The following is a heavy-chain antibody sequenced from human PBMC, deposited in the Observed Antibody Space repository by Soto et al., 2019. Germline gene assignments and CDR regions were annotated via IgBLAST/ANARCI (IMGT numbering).Heavy chain of an antibody. Sequence: GGSLRLSCAASGFTFSSYSMNWVRQAPGKGLEWVSYISSSSSTIYYADSVKGRFTISRDNAKNSLYLQMNSLRDEDTAVYYCARAPKYYYDSSGYSTPARDRDAFDIWGQGTMVTVSS. D-gene: IGHD3-22*01. CDR1: GFTFSSYS. V-gene: IGHV3-48*02. J-gene: IGHJ3*02. CDR2: ISSSSSTI. CDR3: ARAPKYYYDSSGYSTPARDRDAFDI.